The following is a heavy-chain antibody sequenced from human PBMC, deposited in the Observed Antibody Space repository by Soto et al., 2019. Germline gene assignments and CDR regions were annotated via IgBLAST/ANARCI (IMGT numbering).Heavy chain of an antibody. Sequence: ASETLSLTCTVSGGSISSYYWSWIRQPPGKGLEWIGYIYYSGSTNYNPSLKSRVTISVDTSKNQFSLKLSSVTAADTAVYYCARHSMVRGVNYFDYWGQGTLVTVSS. J-gene: IGHJ4*02. D-gene: IGHD3-10*01. CDR1: GGSISSYY. CDR2: IYYSGST. CDR3: ARHSMVRGVNYFDY. V-gene: IGHV4-59*08.